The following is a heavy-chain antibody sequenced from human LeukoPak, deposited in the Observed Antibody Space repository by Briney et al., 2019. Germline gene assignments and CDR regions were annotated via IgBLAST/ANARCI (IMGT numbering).Heavy chain of an antibody. Sequence: SETLSLTCAVSGGSISSGGYSWRWIRQPPGKGLEWIGYIYHSGSTYYNPSLKSRVAISVDGSKNQFSLKLSSVTAADTAVYYCARTNYDFWSGYPNYFDYWGQGTLVTVSS. D-gene: IGHD3-3*01. CDR2: IYHSGST. CDR3: ARTNYDFWSGYPNYFDY. J-gene: IGHJ4*02. CDR1: GGSISSGGYS. V-gene: IGHV4-30-2*01.